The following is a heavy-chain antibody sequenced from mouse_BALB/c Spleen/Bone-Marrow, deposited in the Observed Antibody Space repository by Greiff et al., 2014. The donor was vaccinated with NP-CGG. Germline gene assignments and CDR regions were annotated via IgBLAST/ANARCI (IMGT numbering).Heavy chain of an antibody. Sequence: QVQLKEAGPGLGKPGGLVKISCKASGWTFTSYDINWGEQRPGQGLEWIGWVYPGDGSTKYNEKFKGKATLTADKSSSTAYMQLSSLTSENSAVYFCARSGNYYGNYYWYFDVWGAGTTVTVSS. J-gene: IGHJ1*01. CDR1: GWTFTSYD. CDR2: VYPGDGST. CDR3: ARSGNYYGNYYWYFDV. V-gene: IGHV1S56*01. D-gene: IGHD2-1*01.